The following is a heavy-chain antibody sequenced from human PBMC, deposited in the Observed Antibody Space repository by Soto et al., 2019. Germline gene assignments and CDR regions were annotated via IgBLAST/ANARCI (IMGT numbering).Heavy chain of an antibody. D-gene: IGHD3-16*01. V-gene: IGHV1-69*02. J-gene: IGHJ6*02. Sequence: QVQLVQSGAEVKKPGSSVKVSCTASGGNFSSYAITWARQAPGQGLEWVGRIIPILGITNFAQKFQGRVTITADKSTSTAYMELSSLRSEDTAVYYCARSFSAYAYTVMDVWGQGTTVTVSS. CDR1: GGNFSSYA. CDR2: IIPILGIT. CDR3: ARSFSAYAYTVMDV.